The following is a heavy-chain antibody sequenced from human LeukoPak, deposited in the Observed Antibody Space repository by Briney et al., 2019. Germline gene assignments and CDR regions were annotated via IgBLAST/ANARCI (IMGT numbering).Heavy chain of an antibody. CDR3: AKGGSPAALVPPGY. Sequence: PGGSLRLSCAASGFTFSSYAMSWVRQAPGKGLEWVSAISGSGGSTYYADSVKGRSTISRDNSKNTLYLQMNSLRAEDTVVYYCAKGGSPAALVPPGYWGQGTLVTVSS. CDR2: ISGSGGST. CDR1: GFTFSSYA. J-gene: IGHJ4*02. V-gene: IGHV3-23*01. D-gene: IGHD2-2*01.